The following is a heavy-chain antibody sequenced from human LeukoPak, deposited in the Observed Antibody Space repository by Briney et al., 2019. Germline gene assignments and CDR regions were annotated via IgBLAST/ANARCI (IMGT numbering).Heavy chain of an antibody. CDR3: ARDWWQLAHNWFDP. V-gene: IGHV1-2*06. CDR1: GYTFTGYY. Sequence: ASVKVSCKASGYTFTGYYMHWVRQAPGQGLEWMGRINPNSGGTNYAQKFQGRVTMTRDTSISTAYLELSRLRSDDTAVYYCARDWWQLAHNWFDPWGQGTLVTVSS. J-gene: IGHJ5*02. CDR2: INPNSGGT. D-gene: IGHD2-15*01.